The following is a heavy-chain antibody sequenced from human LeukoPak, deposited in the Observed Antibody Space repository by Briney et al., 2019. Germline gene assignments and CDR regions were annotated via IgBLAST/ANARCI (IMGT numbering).Heavy chain of an antibody. J-gene: IGHJ4*02. V-gene: IGHV2-70*11. CDR1: GFSLSISGMY. CDR3: ARTSSFTLIRGLNQ. CDR2: IDWDDDK. Sequence: SGPTLVNPTQTLTLTCTFSGFSLSISGMYVTWIRQPPGKALEWLARIDWDDDKYYSTSLKTRLTISKDTSKNQVVLTMTNMDPVDTATYYCARTSSFTLIRGLNQWGQGTLVTGSA. D-gene: IGHD3-10*01.